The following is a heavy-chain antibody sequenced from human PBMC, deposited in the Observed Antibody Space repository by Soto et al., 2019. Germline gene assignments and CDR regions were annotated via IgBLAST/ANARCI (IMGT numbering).Heavy chain of an antibody. CDR2: VYPSGST. CDR3: AREVRSLALDH. Sequence: SETLSLTCTVSGASISRGGYYWTWIRQHPGKGLEWIGYVYPSGSTHYNPSLKSRVIMSVDISKNQFSLNLTSVTAADTAVYYCAREVRSLALDHWGQGTLVTVSS. V-gene: IGHV4-31*03. J-gene: IGHJ4*02. CDR1: GASISRGGYY. D-gene: IGHD3-16*01.